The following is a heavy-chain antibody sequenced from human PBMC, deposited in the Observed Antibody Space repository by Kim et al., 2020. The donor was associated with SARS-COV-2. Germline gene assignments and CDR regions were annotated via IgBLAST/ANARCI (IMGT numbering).Heavy chain of an antibody. V-gene: IGHV4-34*01. CDR2: INHSGST. Sequence: SETLSLTCAVYGGSFSGYYWSWIRQPPGKGLEWIGEINHSGSTNYNPSLKSRVTISVDTSKNQFSLKLSSVTAADTAVYYCARNWRLVVPAAMGFDPWGQGTLVTVSS. J-gene: IGHJ5*02. CDR1: GGSFSGYY. D-gene: IGHD2-2*01. CDR3: ARNWRLVVPAAMGFDP.